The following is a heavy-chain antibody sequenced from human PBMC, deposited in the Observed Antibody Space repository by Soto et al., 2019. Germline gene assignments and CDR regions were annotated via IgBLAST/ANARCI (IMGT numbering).Heavy chain of an antibody. CDR2: INPDGSRT. Sequence: EVQLVESGGDLVQPGGSLRLSCAASGFTFTSYWMHWVRQSPGKGLVWVSRINPDGSRTSYADSVKGRFTISRDNAKNTLSLQMNSLGADATAVYYCARVAVTTYYFDYWGHGTLVTVSS. D-gene: IGHD4-17*01. CDR3: ARVAVTTYYFDY. V-gene: IGHV3-74*01. CDR1: GFTFTSYW. J-gene: IGHJ4*01.